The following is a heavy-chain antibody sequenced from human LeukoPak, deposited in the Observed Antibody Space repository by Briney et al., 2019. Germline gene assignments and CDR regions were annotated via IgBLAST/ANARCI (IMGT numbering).Heavy chain of an antibody. CDR2: ISSSGNNT. J-gene: IGHJ4*02. CDR3: AKDDAWLRFGE. Sequence: GGSLRLSCAASGFTFNSYAMNWVRQAPGKGLEWVSTISSSGNNTYYTDSVKGRFTISRDNSKNMLYLEVISLTADDTAAYYCAKDDAWLRFGEWSQGTLVTVSS. D-gene: IGHD3-10*01. V-gene: IGHV3-23*01. CDR1: GFTFNSYA.